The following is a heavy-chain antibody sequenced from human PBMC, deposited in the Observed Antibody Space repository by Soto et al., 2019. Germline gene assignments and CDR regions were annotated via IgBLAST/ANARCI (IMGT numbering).Heavy chain of an antibody. CDR2: ISAYNGNT. CDR3: ASGGAAVLHYYYGMDV. CDR1: GYTFTSYG. Sequence: ASVKVSCKASGYTFTSYGISWVRQAPRQGLEWMGLISAYNGNTNYAQKPPGRVTMTTDTSTSTAYMELRSLRSDDTAVYYCASGGAAVLHYYYGMDVWGQGTTVTVSS. V-gene: IGHV1-18*01. D-gene: IGHD6-13*01. J-gene: IGHJ6*02.